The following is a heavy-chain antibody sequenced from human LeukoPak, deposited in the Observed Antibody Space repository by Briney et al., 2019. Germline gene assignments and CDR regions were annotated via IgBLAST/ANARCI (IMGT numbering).Heavy chain of an antibody. CDR3: ARHHLPAAIQVGFDP. Sequence: GESLKISCKGSGYSFTSYWIAWVRQMPGKGLEWMGIIYPGDSDTRYSPSFQGQVTISADKSISTAYLQWSSLKASDTAMYYCARHHLPAAIQVGFDPWGQGTLVTASS. CDR2: IYPGDSDT. V-gene: IGHV5-51*01. J-gene: IGHJ5*02. D-gene: IGHD2-2*01. CDR1: GYSFTSYW.